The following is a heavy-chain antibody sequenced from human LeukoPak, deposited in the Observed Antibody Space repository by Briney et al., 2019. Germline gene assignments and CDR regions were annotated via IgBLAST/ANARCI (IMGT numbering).Heavy chain of an antibody. D-gene: IGHD6-13*01. J-gene: IGHJ4*02. Sequence: GGSLRLSCAASGFTFSSYAMHWVRQAPGKGLEWVAVISYDGSNKYYADSVKGRFTISRDNSKNTLYLQMNSLRAEDTAVYYCARVSGYLGIAAAVDYWGQGTLVTVSS. CDR3: ARVSGYLGIAAAVDY. CDR2: ISYDGSNK. V-gene: IGHV3-30-3*01. CDR1: GFTFSSYA.